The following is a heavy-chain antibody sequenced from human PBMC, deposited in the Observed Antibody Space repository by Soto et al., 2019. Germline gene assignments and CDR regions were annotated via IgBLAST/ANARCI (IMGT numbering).Heavy chain of an antibody. J-gene: IGHJ4*02. D-gene: IGHD5-12*01. CDR3: ARDLGYRAFDVQY. V-gene: IGHV1-18*01. Sequence: GASVKVSCKASGYTFTNSGFSWVRQAPGQGLEWVGWIRVNNGDTHYAQKLQGRVTMTTDTSTSTAFMELRSLRSDDTAVYYCARDLGYRAFDVQYWGQGTRVNVSS. CDR1: GYTFTNSG. CDR2: IRVNNGDT.